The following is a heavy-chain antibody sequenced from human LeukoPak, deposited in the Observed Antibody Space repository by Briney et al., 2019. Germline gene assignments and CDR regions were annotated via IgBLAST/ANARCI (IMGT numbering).Heavy chain of an antibody. V-gene: IGHV3-48*02. D-gene: IGHD4-23*01. CDR2: ISRSSSTI. J-gene: IGHJ4*02. CDR1: GSTFSSYS. Sequence: PGGSLRLSCAASGSTFSSYSVNWVRQAPGKGLEWVSYISRSSSTIYYADSVKGRFTISRDNAKNSLYLQMNSLRDEDTAVYYCARDGDGGLGSDYWGQGTLVTV. CDR3: ARDGDGGLGSDY.